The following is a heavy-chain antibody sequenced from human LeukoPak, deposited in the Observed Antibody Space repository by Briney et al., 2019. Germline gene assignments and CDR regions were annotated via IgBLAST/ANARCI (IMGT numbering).Heavy chain of an antibody. CDR3: ARGPPCSSTSCYVTGAFDF. CDR1: GFSFSIYS. D-gene: IGHD2-2*01. J-gene: IGHJ3*01. V-gene: IGHV3-21*01. CDR2: VSSSSTSI. Sequence: GGSLRLSCAASGFSFSIYSMNWVRQAPGKGLEWVSSVSSSSTSIYYADSLKGRFTISRDNAKNSLFLQVNSLRDEDTAVYYCARGPPCSSTSCYVTGAFDFWGQGTMVTVSS.